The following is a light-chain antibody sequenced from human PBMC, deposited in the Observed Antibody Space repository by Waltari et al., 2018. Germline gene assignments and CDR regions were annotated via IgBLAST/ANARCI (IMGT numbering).Light chain of an antibody. V-gene: IGKV3-20*01. CDR3: QQYGSSPWT. J-gene: IGKJ1*01. CDR1: QSVSSNY. Sequence: EIVLTQSPGILSSSPGERATLSCRASQSVSSNYLAWYQQKVGQAPRLLIFCASNRVTGIPDRFSGSGSRTDFTLTISRLESEDFTVYYCQQYGSSPWTVGQGTKVEI. CDR2: CAS.